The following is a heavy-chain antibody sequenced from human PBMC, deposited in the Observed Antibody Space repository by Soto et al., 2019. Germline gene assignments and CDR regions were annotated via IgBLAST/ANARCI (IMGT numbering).Heavy chain of an antibody. V-gene: IGHV4-34*01. CDR1: GGSFSGYY. J-gene: IGHJ5*02. Sequence: SETLSLACAVYGGSFSGYYWSWIRQPPGKGLEWIGEINHSGSTNYNPSLKSRVTISVDTSKNQFSLKLSSVTAADTAVYYCARGPYCSSTSCRRHWFDPSGQGTLVTVPS. D-gene: IGHD2-2*01. CDR3: ARGPYCSSTSCRRHWFDP. CDR2: INHSGST.